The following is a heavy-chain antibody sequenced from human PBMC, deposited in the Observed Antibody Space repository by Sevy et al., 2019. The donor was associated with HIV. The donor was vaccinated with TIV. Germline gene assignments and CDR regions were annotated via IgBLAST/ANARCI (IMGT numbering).Heavy chain of an antibody. D-gene: IGHD1-26*01. CDR1: GGSFSGYY. V-gene: IGHV4-34*01. CDR3: ARRGELLHAFDI. J-gene: IGHJ3*02. Sequence: SETLSLTCAVYGGSFSGYYWSWIRQPPGKGREWIGEINHSGSTNYNPSLKSRVTISVDTSKNQFSLKLSSVTAADTAVYYCARRGELLHAFDIWGQGTMVTVSS. CDR2: INHSGST.